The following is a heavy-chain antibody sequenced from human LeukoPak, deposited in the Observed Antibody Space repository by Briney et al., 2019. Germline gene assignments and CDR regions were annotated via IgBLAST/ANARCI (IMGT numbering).Heavy chain of an antibody. V-gene: IGHV3-11*01. CDR2: ISSSGSTI. CDR3: AKDLRTVRYYDSSGYSTYIN. CDR1: GFTFSDYY. Sequence: TPGGSLRLSCAASGFTFSDYYMSWIRQAPGKGLEWVSYISSSGSTIYYADSVKGRFTIPRDNAKNSLYLQMNSLRAEDTAVYYCAKDLRTVRYYDSSGYSTYINWGQGTLVTVSS. D-gene: IGHD3-22*01. J-gene: IGHJ4*02.